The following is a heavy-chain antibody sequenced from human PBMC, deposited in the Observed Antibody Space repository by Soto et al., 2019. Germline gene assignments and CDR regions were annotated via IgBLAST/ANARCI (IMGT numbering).Heavy chain of an antibody. CDR1: GFTFSSYS. V-gene: IGHV3-48*02. CDR3: ARDGGIVVVPAAITPPPHHYGLDV. Sequence: GGSLRLSCAASGFTFSSYSMNWVRQAPGKGLEWVSYISSSSSTIYYADSVKGRFTISRDSAKNSLYLQMNSLRDEDTAVYYCARDGGIVVVPAAITPPPHHYGLDVWGQGTTVTVSS. CDR2: ISSSSSTI. J-gene: IGHJ6*02. D-gene: IGHD2-2*01.